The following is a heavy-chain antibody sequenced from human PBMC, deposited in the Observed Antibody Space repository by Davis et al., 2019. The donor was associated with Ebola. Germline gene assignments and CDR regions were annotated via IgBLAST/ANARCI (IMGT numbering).Heavy chain of an antibody. V-gene: IGHV4-59*01. CDR1: GGSISGYY. CDR2: VYYSGTT. CDR3: ARGVGGLTAYGFWTGSDY. D-gene: IGHD3/OR15-3a*01. Sequence: MPSETLSLTCTVSGGSISGYYWTWIRQPPGKGLEWIGNVYYSGTTTYNPSLKSPVTISVDTTENQFSLNLISVTAADTAVYYCARGVGGLTAYGFWTGSDYWGQGTLVTVSS. J-gene: IGHJ4*02.